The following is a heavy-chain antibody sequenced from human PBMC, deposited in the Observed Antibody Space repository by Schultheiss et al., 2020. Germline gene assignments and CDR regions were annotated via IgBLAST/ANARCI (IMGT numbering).Heavy chain of an antibody. CDR1: GFSLSTSGVG. CDR2: IYWDDDK. V-gene: IGHV2-5*02. Sequence: SGPTLVKPTQTLTLTCTFSGFSLSTSGVGVGWIRQPPGKALEWLALIYWDDDKRYSPSLKSRLTITKDTSKNQVVLTMTNMDPVDTATYNCAHHTTPDYYDSSGYYDYWGQGTRVNV. CDR3: AHHTTPDYYDSSGYYDY. D-gene: IGHD3-22*01. J-gene: IGHJ4*02.